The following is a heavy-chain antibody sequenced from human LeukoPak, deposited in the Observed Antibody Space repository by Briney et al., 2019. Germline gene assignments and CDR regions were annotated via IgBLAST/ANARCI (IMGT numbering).Heavy chain of an antibody. J-gene: IGHJ6*02. CDR2: IYTSGST. Sequence: SETLSLTCTVSGGSISSYYWSWIRQPAGKGLEWIGRIYTSGSTNYNPSLKSRVTMSVDTSKNQFSLKLSSVTAADTAVYYCARDCGGGSCYTTGRYYYYGMDVWGQGTTVTVSS. CDR3: ARDCGGGSCYTTGRYYYYGMDV. D-gene: IGHD2-15*01. CDR1: GGSISSYY. V-gene: IGHV4-4*07.